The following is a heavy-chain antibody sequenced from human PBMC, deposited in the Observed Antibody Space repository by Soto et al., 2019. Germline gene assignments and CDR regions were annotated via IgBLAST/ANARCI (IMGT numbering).Heavy chain of an antibody. CDR2: ISYDASNK. J-gene: IGHJ4*02. CDR3: ARPFSSGWYGEFDY. CDR1: VFNVNSCA. D-gene: IGHD6-19*01. Sequence: SLGRSGASTVFNVNSCAMHWVRQAPGKGLEWVAVISYDASNKYYADSVKGRFTISRENSKNTMYLQMSSLRAEDTAVYYCARPFSSGWYGEFDYWGQGT. V-gene: IGHV3-30-3*01.